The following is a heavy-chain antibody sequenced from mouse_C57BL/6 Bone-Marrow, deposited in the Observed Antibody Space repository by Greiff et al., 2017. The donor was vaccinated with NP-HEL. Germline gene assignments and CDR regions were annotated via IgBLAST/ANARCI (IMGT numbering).Heavy chain of an antibody. J-gene: IGHJ2*01. D-gene: IGHD1-1*01. CDR1: GFTFSDYY. V-gene: IGHV5-12*01. CDR2: ISNGGGST. Sequence: EVMLVESGGGLVQPGGSLKLSCAASGFTFSDYYMYWVRQTPEKRLEWVAYISNGGGSTYYPDTVKGRFTISRDNAKNTLYLQMSRLKSEDTAMYYCARLYYYGSKYYFDYWGQGTTLTVSS. CDR3: ARLYYYGSKYYFDY.